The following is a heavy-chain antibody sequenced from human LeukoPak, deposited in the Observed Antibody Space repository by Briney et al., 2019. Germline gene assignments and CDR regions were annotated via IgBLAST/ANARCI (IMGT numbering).Heavy chain of an antibody. CDR3: ARGGGLDY. CDR2: INHSGST. Sequence: SETLSLTCAVYGGSFSGYYWSWIRQPPGKGLEWIGEINHSGSTNYNPSLKSRVTISVDTSRNQFSLKLSSVTAADTAVYYCARGGGLDYWGQGTLVTVSS. CDR1: GGSFSGYY. D-gene: IGHD3-10*01. V-gene: IGHV4-34*01. J-gene: IGHJ4*02.